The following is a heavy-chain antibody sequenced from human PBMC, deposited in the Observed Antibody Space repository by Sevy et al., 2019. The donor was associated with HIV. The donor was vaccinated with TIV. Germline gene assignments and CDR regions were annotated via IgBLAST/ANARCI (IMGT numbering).Heavy chain of an antibody. CDR3: ARPRANYVDHYFFYAMDV. D-gene: IGHD4-17*01. V-gene: IGHV3-30-3*01. CDR2: ISYDGSDT. Sequence: GGSLRLSCAASGFAFSNYYAMHWVRQAPGKGLEWVALISYDGSDTYYEDSVKGRFTVSRDNFKNTLFLQMNSLTTEDTAGYYCARPRANYVDHYFFYAMDVWGQGTTVTVSS. CDR1: GFAFSNYYA. J-gene: IGHJ6*02.